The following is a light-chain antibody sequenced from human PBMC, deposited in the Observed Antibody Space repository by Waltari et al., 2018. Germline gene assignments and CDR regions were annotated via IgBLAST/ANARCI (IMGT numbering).Light chain of an antibody. J-gene: IGLJ2*01. CDR1: LPNIGTPY. Sequence: QSVLTQPPSASGTPGQSVTLHCSGSLPNIGTPYRDWYQQLPGTAPKLLIDLTYQRPSGVPDRFSASKSGTSASLAISGLRFEDEGDYYCATRDEGPTVVFGGGTKVTVL. CDR2: LTY. V-gene: IGLV1-47*01. CDR3: ATRDEGPTVV.